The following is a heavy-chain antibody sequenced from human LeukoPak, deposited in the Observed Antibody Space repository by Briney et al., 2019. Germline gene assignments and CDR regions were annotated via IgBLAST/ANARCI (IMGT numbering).Heavy chain of an antibody. CDR1: GGSISSNSYY. Sequence: SETLSLTCAVSGGSISSNSYYWGWIRQPPGKGLEWIGSIYYSGSTYYNPSLKSRVTISVDTSKNQFSLKLSSVTAADTAVYXXXXXXXYYNSRSYGAPYYFDYWGQGTLVTVSS. V-gene: IGHV4-39*01. D-gene: IGHD3-10*01. CDR2: IYYSGST. CDR3: XXXXXYYNSRSYGAPYYFDY. J-gene: IGHJ4*02.